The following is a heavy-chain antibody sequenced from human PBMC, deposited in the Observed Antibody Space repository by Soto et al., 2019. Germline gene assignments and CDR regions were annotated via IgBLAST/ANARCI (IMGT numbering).Heavy chain of an antibody. CDR1: GFTFSSYG. CDR2: ISYDGSNK. J-gene: IGHJ6*02. Sequence: GGSLRLSCAASGFTFSSYGMHWVRQAPGKGLEWVAVISYDGSNKYYADSVKGRFTISRDNSKNTLYLQMNSLRAEDTAVYYCAKEGYYGSGSYGWYYYYGMDVWGQGTTVTVSS. D-gene: IGHD3-10*01. V-gene: IGHV3-30*18. CDR3: AKEGYYGSGSYGWYYYYGMDV.